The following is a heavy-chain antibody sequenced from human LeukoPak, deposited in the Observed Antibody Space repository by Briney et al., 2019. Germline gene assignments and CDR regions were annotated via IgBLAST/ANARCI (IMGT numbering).Heavy chain of an antibody. J-gene: IGHJ4*02. CDR1: GFTFSSYG. CDR2: ISYDGSNR. CDR3: AKAILVDGRASIAATPHL. V-gene: IGHV3-30*18. Sequence: TGGSLRLSCAASGFTFSSYGMHWVRQAPGKGLEWVAVISYDGSNRYYADSVKGRFTISRDNSKNTLYLQMNSLRAEDTAVYYCAKAILVDGRASIAATPHLWGQGTLVTVSS. D-gene: IGHD6-6*01.